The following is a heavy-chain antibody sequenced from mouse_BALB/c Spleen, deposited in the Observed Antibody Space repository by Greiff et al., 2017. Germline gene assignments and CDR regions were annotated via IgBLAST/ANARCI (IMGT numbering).Heavy chain of an antibody. V-gene: IGHV7-1*02. CDR1: GFTFSDFY. CDR2: SRNKANDYTT. CDR3: ARGTGSFDY. D-gene: IGHD4-1*01. Sequence: EVKVVESGGGLVQPGGSLRLSCATSGFTFSDFYMEWVRQPPGKRLEWIAASRNKANDYTTEYSASVKGRFIVSRDTSQSILYLQMNALRAEGTAIYYCARGTGSFDYWGQGTTLTVSS. J-gene: IGHJ2*01.